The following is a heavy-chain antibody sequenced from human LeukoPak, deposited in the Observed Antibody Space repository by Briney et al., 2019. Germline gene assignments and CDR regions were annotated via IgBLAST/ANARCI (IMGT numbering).Heavy chain of an antibody. Sequence: GGSLRLSCAASAFIFSSYDMHWVRQAPGKGLEWVAFIRYDGSDKYYADCVKGRFTISRDNSKNTVYLQINSLRAEDTAMFYCARSSSSWLFDYWGQGTLVTVSS. CDR1: AFIFSSYD. CDR3: ARSSSSWLFDY. CDR2: IRYDGSDK. J-gene: IGHJ4*02. D-gene: IGHD6-13*01. V-gene: IGHV3-30*02.